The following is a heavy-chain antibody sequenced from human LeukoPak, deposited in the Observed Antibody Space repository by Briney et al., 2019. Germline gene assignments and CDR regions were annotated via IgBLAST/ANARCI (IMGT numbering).Heavy chain of an antibody. D-gene: IGHD3-3*01. Sequence: ASVKVSCKASGYTFTSYGISWVRQAPGQGLEWMGWISAYNGNTNYAQKLQGRVTMTTDTSTSTAYMELRSLRSDATAVYYCAKGKEQITIFGVVIQYFDYWGQGTLVTVSS. J-gene: IGHJ4*02. CDR3: AKGKEQITIFGVVIQYFDY. CDR1: GYTFTSYG. CDR2: ISAYNGNT. V-gene: IGHV1-18*01.